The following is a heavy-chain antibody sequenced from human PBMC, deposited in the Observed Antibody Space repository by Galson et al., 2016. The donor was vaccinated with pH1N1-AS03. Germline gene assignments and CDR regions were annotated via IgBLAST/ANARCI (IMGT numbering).Heavy chain of an antibody. CDR1: GYTFTNYA. CDR2: INADNTDT. Sequence: SVKVSCKASGYTFTNYAVHWVRQAPGQRLEWMGWINADNTDTKYSQKFQDRVTITRDTFATTAYMELSSLRSEDTAVYYCARGDGYNYYFDYWGQGTLVTVSS. J-gene: IGHJ4*02. V-gene: IGHV1-3*01. CDR3: ARGDGYNYYFDY. D-gene: IGHD5-24*01.